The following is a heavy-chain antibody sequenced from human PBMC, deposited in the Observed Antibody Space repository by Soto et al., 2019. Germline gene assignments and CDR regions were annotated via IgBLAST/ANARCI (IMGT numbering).Heavy chain of an antibody. J-gene: IGHJ3*02. CDR2: IYWDDDQ. CDR1: GFSLSGDGVG. CDR3: AHAFGGTSWPNDAFDI. D-gene: IGHD3-3*02. V-gene: IGHV2-5*02. Sequence: QITLKESGPTLVKPTQSLTLTCTVSGFSLSGDGVGVGWIRQPPGKALEWLALIYWDDDQRYSPSLKTRLTITKETHKNQVVLTMTNMDPVATATYYCAHAFGGTSWPNDAFDIWGQGTVVTVSS.